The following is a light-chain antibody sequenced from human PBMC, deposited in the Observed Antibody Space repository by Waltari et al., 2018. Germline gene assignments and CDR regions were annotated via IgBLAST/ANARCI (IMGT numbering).Light chain of an antibody. V-gene: IGLV2-14*01. CDR2: DVS. J-gene: IGLJ2*01. CDR1: SNDVGGYNS. Sequence: QSALTQPASVSGSPGQSVTLFCAGTSNDVGGYNSVSWYQEHPGHAPRVIIYDVSDRPSGVSDRFSGSKSGNTASLTISGLQAEDEADYYCSSQSSNDVVLFGGGTKLTVL. CDR3: SSQSSNDVVL.